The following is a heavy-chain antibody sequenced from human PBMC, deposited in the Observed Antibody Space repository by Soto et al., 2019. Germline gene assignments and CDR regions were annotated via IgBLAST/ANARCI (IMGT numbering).Heavy chain of an antibody. Sequence: ASVKVSCKASGYTFTGYYMHWVRQAPGQGLEWMGWINPNSGGTNYAQKFQGWVTMTRDTSISTAYMELSRLRSDDTAVYYCARDGMVRGVITPYYGMDVWGQGTTVTVSS. D-gene: IGHD3-10*01. CDR3: ARDGMVRGVITPYYGMDV. V-gene: IGHV1-2*04. CDR2: INPNSGGT. CDR1: GYTFTGYY. J-gene: IGHJ6*02.